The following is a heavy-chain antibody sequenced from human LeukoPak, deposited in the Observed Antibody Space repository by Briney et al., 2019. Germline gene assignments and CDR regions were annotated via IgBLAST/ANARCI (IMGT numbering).Heavy chain of an antibody. V-gene: IGHV3-21*01. Sequence: PGGSLRLSCAASGFTFSSYSMNWVRQAPGKGLEWVSSISSSSSYIYYADSVKGRFTISRDNAKNSLYLQMNSLRAEDTAVYYCARPGYSYGSGDYWGQGTLVTVSS. CDR2: ISSSSSYI. CDR3: ARPGYSYGSGDY. J-gene: IGHJ4*02. CDR1: GFTFSSYS. D-gene: IGHD5-18*01.